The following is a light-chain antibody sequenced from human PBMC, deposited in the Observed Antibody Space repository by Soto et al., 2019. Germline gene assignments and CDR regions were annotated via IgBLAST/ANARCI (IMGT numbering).Light chain of an antibody. CDR2: GAS. J-gene: IGKJ4*01. CDR3: QQYHDWPPVT. V-gene: IGKV3-15*01. Sequence: EIVLTQSPATLSVSPGESVTLSCRASQSINRNLAWFQQIPGQAPRLLIYGASARAPGFAARFSGSGSGTEFTLTISSLQPEDFAVYYCQQYHDWPPVTFGGGTRVAIK. CDR1: QSINRN.